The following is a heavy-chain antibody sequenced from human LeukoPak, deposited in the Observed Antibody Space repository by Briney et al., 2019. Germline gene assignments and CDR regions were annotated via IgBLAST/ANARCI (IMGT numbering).Heavy chain of an antibody. CDR1: GFTFSDYE. V-gene: IGHV3-48*03. CDR2: ITSSGATK. CDR3: ARILGNNYYYYYMDV. J-gene: IGHJ6*03. Sequence: GGSLRLSCAVPGFTFSDYEMTWVRQAPGKGLEWISFITSSGATKYYADSVRGRFAISRDSANNSLYLLVDSLRADDTAVYFCARILGNNYYYYYMDVWGKGTTVTVSS.